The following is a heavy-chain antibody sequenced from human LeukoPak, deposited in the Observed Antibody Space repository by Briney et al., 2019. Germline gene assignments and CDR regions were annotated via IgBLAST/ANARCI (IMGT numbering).Heavy chain of an antibody. D-gene: IGHD1-26*01. CDR2: ITSNGAYT. V-gene: IGHV3-64*02. Sequence: GGSLRLSCAASGFTFSDYTIHWVRQAPGKRLQSVSAITSNGAYTHYADSVKGRFTISRDNSRNAVFLQMGGLRIEDMAVYYCARVKMGATVSDYYYYYMDVWGTGTTVTVSS. CDR3: ARVKMGATVSDYYYYYMDV. CDR1: GFTFSDYT. J-gene: IGHJ6*03.